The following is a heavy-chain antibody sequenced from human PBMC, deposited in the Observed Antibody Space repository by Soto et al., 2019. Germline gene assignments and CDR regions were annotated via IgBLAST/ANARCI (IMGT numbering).Heavy chain of an antibody. J-gene: IGHJ4*02. CDR3: ATLYGHDYSKGYFDY. D-gene: IGHD4-4*01. CDR2: ISGSGGST. Sequence: PGGSLRLSCAASGFTFSSYAMSWVRQAPGKGLEWVSAISGSGGSTYYADSVKGRFTISRDNSKNTLYLQMNSLRAEDTAVYYCATLYGHDYSKGYFDYWGQGTLVTVSS. CDR1: GFTFSSYA. V-gene: IGHV3-23*01.